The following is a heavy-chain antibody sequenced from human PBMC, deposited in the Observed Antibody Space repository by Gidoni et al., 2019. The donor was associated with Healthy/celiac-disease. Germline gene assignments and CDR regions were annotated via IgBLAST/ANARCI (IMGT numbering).Heavy chain of an antibody. D-gene: IGHD6-19*01. J-gene: IGHJ4*02. Sequence: QVQLVESGGGVVQPGRSLRLSCAASGFPFSSYGMHWVRQAPGKGLEGVAVIWYDGSNKDYADSLKGRFTSSRDNSKNTLYLQMNSLRAEDTAVYYCARARIAVAGTLDYWGQGTLVTVSS. CDR2: IWYDGSNK. CDR3: ARARIAVAGTLDY. CDR1: GFPFSSYG. V-gene: IGHV3-33*01.